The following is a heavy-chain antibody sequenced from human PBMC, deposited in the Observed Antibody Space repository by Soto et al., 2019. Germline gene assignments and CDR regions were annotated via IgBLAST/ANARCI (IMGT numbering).Heavy chain of an antibody. Sequence: QVQLMQSGAEVKKPGASVKVSCKASGFTFADNDINWVRQGPGQGLQWMGWMNANVDATDSPQEFKGRVSMTWNASISTAYLELNNLKSDDTAVYYCAREVVVGGSLWLDPWGQGSLVTVSS. D-gene: IGHD2-15*01. V-gene: IGHV1-8*01. J-gene: IGHJ5*02. CDR3: AREVVVGGSLWLDP. CDR2: MNANVDAT. CDR1: GFTFADND.